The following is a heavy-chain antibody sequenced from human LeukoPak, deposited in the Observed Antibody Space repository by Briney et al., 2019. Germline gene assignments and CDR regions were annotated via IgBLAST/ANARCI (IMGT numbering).Heavy chain of an antibody. CDR1: GGSFSGYY. Sequence: SETLSLTCTVYGGSFSGYYWSWIRQPPGKGLEWIGEINHSGSTNYNPSLKSRVTISVDTSKNQFSLKLSSVTAADTAVYYCARSYYSVWGSYRLFDYWGQGTLVTVSS. J-gene: IGHJ4*02. CDR2: INHSGST. V-gene: IGHV4-34*01. D-gene: IGHD3-16*02. CDR3: ARSYYSVWGSYRLFDY.